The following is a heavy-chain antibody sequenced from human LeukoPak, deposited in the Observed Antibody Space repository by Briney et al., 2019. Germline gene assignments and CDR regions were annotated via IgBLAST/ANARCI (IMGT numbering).Heavy chain of an antibody. V-gene: IGHV1-2*02. CDR2: INPNSGGT. Sequence: ALVKVSCKASGYTFTSYGISWVRQAPGQGLEWMGWINPNSGGTNYAQKFQGRVTMTRDTSISTAYMELSRLRSDDTAVYYCARETMVRGATYYFDYWGQGTLVTVSS. CDR1: GYTFTSYG. D-gene: IGHD3-10*01. CDR3: ARETMVRGATYYFDY. J-gene: IGHJ4*02.